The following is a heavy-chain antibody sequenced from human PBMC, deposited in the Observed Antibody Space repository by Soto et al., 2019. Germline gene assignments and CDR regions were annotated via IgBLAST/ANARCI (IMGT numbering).Heavy chain of an antibody. D-gene: IGHD1-26*01. CDR2: ISYDGSNK. CDR3: ARVLGGSYWGGCFDY. V-gene: IGHV3-30-3*01. Sequence: QVQLVESGGGVVQPGRSLRLSCAASGFTFSSYAMHWVRQAPGKGLEWVAVISYDGSNKYYADSVKGRFTISRDNSKNPLYRQMNSLRAEDTAVYYCARVLGGSYWGGCFDYWGQGTLVTVSS. J-gene: IGHJ4*02. CDR1: GFTFSSYA.